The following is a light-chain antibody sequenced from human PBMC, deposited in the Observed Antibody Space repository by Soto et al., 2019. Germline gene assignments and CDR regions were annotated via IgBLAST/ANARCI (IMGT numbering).Light chain of an antibody. CDR3: QQYNNWPRT. Sequence: EIVMTQSPAPLSVSPGESATLPCRASQSVSSNLAWYQQKPGQAPRLLIYGASTRATGIPARFSGSGSGTEFTLTISSLQSEDFAVYYCQQYNNWPRTFGQGTKVDIK. CDR2: GAS. J-gene: IGKJ1*01. CDR1: QSVSSN. V-gene: IGKV3-15*01.